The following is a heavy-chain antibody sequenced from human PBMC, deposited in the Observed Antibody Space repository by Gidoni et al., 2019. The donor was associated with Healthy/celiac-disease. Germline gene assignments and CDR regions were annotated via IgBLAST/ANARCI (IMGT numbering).Heavy chain of an antibody. CDR3: ARNEASGYYLFDY. D-gene: IGHD3-3*01. J-gene: IGHJ4*02. Sequence: QVQLVQSGAEVKKPGSSVNVSCKASGGTFSSYAIRWVRQAPGQGLEWMGGFSPIFGTADYAQKFQGRVTITADESTRTADMGLSSLRSEDTAVYYCARNEASGYYLFDYWGQGTLVTVSS. CDR2: FSPIFGTA. V-gene: IGHV1-69*01. CDR1: GGTFSSYA.